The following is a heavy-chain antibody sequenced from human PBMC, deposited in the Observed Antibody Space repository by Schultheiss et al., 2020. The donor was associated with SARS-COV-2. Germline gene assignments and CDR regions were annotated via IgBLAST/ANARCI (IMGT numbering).Heavy chain of an antibody. Sequence: SGTTLVKPTQTLTLTCSFSGFSLSTSGMRVNWIRQPPGKALEWLARIDWDDDKFYNTSLKTRLTISKDTSKNQVVLTMTNMDPVDTGTYYCARILPGYYGMDVWGQGTTVTVSS. CDR2: IDWDDDK. CDR1: GFSLSTSGMR. V-gene: IGHV2-70*04. CDR3: ARILPGYYGMDV. J-gene: IGHJ6*02.